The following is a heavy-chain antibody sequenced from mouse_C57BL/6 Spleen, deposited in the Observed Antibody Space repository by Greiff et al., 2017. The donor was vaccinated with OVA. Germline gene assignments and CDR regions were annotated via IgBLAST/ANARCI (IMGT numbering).Heavy chain of an antibody. D-gene: IGHD1-1*01. CDR1: GYTFTDYY. J-gene: IGHJ4*01. CDR3: ARESLITTVVAYYYAMDY. V-gene: IGHV1-76*01. Sequence: VQLQQSGAELVRPGASVKLSCKASGYTFTDYYINWVKQRPGQGLEWIARIYPGSGNTYYNEKFKGKATLTAEKSSSTAYMQLSSLTSEDSAVYFCARESLITTVVAYYYAMDYWGQGTSVTVSS. CDR2: IYPGSGNT.